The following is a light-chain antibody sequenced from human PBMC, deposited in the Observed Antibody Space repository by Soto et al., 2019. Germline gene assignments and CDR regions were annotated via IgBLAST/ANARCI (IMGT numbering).Light chain of an antibody. V-gene: IGKV3-15*01. CDR3: KKYKRWYT. Sequence: EIVMTQSPATLSVSPGERATLSCRASQSVSSDLAWYQQKPGQAPRLHIYDAYTRATGIPARFSGSGPGTEFQLNISSQQTEEFAVYSCKKYKRWYTVGQGNKLEIK. CDR1: QSVSSD. J-gene: IGKJ2*01. CDR2: DAY.